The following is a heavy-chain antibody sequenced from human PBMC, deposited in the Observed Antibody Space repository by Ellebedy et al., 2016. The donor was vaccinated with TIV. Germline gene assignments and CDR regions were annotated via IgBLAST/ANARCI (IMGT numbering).Heavy chain of an antibody. CDR2: ITHSGST. J-gene: IGHJ4*02. CDR3: ARGLARDY. Sequence: MPSETLSLTCAVYGGSFSGYYWSWIRQPPGKGLEWIGEITHSGSTNYNPSLKSRGTISVDTSKNQFSLNLSYVTAADTAVDYCARGLARDYWGQGTLVTVSS. CDR1: GGSFSGYY. V-gene: IGHV4-34*01.